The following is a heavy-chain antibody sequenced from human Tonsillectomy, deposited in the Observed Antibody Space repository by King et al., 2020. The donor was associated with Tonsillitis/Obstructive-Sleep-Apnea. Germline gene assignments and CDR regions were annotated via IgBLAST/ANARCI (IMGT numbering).Heavy chain of an antibody. CDR1: GFTFNSYG. J-gene: IGHJ4*02. CDR2: ISTNGGST. Sequence: QLVQSGGGLVQPGGSLRLSCSASGFTFNSYGMHWVRQAPGKALEYVSAISTNGGSTYYADSVKGRFTISRDNSKNTLYLQMSSLRVEDTAVYYCVKXQGXYCTNGVCFPXDYWXXGTLVTVXS. V-gene: IGHV3-64D*06. D-gene: IGHD2-8*01. CDR3: VKXQGXYCTNGVCFPXDY.